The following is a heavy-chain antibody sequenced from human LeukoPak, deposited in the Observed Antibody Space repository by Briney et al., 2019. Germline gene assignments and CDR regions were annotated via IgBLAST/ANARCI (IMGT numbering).Heavy chain of an antibody. V-gene: IGHV4-59*01. CDR1: GGSISSYY. Sequence: SSETLSLTCTVSGGSISSYYWSWIRRPPGKGLEWIGYIYYSGSTNYNPSLKSRVTISVDTSKNQFSLKLSSVTAADTAVYYCARDRFGELDYWGQGTLVTVSS. D-gene: IGHD3-10*01. CDR2: IYYSGST. J-gene: IGHJ4*02. CDR3: ARDRFGELDY.